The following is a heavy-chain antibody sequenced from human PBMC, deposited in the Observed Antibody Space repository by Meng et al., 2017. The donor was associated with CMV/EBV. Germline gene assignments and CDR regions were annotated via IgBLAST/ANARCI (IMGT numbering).Heavy chain of an antibody. CDR3: ARLRGRYWFDP. V-gene: IGHV4-39*01. Sequence: GSLRLSCTVSGGSISSSSYYWGWIRQPPGKGLEWIGSIYYSGSPYYNPSLKSRVTISVDTSKNQFSLKLSSVTAADTAVYYCARLRGRYWFDPWGQGTLVTVSS. D-gene: IGHD3-10*01. CDR2: IYYSGSP. CDR1: GGSISSSSYY. J-gene: IGHJ5*02.